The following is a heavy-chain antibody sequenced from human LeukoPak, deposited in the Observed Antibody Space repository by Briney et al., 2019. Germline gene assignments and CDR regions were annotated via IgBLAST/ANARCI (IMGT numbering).Heavy chain of an antibody. J-gene: IGHJ4*02. CDR2: ISGSGDKT. Sequence: GESLRLSCAASGFAFRTYAMSWVRQAPGKGLEGVSAISGSGDKTFYAESVRGRFTISRDNSRNTLYLQMNSLRAEDTAVYYCTTEYWYAFDNWGPGTLVIVSP. CDR3: TTEYWYAFDN. CDR1: GFAFRTYA. V-gene: IGHV3-23*01. D-gene: IGHD2-8*02.